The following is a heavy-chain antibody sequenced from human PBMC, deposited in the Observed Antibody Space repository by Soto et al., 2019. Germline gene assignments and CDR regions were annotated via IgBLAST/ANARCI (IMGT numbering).Heavy chain of an antibody. CDR2: IYWDDDK. Sequence: QITLKESGPPRVRPTQPLTLTCTFSGFSLSTSGVGVAWIRQTPGKALEWLAVIYWDDDKRYNPSLRNRLSITKDNSDHQVVLTMADMDTEDTGTYFCANRGYLNGNWDRGFLYYWGQGTLVTISS. V-gene: IGHV2-5*02. CDR3: ANRGYLNGNWDRGFLYY. CDR1: GFSLSTSGVG. J-gene: IGHJ4*02. D-gene: IGHD2-15*01.